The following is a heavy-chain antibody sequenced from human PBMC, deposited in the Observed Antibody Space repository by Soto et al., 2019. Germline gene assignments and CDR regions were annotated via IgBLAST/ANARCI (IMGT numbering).Heavy chain of an antibody. Sequence: PSETLSLTCTISGGSISVYYWSWIRQPPGKRLEWIGYVYYSGTTNYNPSPKSRVTISVDLSKNQFSLRLSSVTTADTALYYCARTTAVPNTLRSRYFFDYWGQGTLVTVSS. D-gene: IGHD4-17*01. CDR2: VYYSGTT. V-gene: IGHV4-59*01. CDR3: ARTTAVPNTLRSRYFFDY. J-gene: IGHJ4*02. CDR1: GGSISVYY.